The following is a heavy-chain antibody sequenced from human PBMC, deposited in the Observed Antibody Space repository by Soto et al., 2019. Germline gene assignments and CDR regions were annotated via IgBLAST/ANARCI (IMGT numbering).Heavy chain of an antibody. J-gene: IGHJ1*01. D-gene: IGHD1-26*01. CDR3: ARRSGSYGAMPFQH. Sequence: GGSLRLSCAASGFTFSSYAMHWVRRAPGKGLEWVAVISYDGSNKYYADSVKGRFTISRDNSKNTLYLQMNSLRAEDTAVYYCARRSGSYGAMPFQHWGQGTLVTVSS. CDR1: GFTFSSYA. V-gene: IGHV3-30-3*01. CDR2: ISYDGSNK.